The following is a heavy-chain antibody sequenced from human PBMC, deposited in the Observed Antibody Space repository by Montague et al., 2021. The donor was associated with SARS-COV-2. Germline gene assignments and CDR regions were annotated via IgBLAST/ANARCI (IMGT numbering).Heavy chain of an antibody. CDR1: GGSINSSY. CDR3: ASSGGYYYYYQGVDV. Sequence: SETLSLTCTVSGGSINSSYWSWIRQPPGKGLEWIGYIYYRGSTNYNPSLKTRVTISVDTSKNQFSLKLSSVTAADTAVYYCASSGGYYYYYQGVDVWGQGTTVTVSS. J-gene: IGHJ6*02. V-gene: IGHV4-59*01. CDR2: IYYRGST. D-gene: IGHD3-10*01.